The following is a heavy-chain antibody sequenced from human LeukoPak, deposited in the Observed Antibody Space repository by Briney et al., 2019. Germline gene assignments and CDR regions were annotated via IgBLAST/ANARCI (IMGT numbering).Heavy chain of an antibody. Sequence: GGSLRLSCAASGFTFSDYYMSWIRQAPGKGLEWASYISSSGSTIYYADSVKGRFTISRDNAKNSLYLQMNSLRAEDTAAYYCARTYGDYAGDWYFDLWGRGTLVTVSS. CDR3: ARTYGDYAGDWYFDL. D-gene: IGHD4-17*01. J-gene: IGHJ2*01. CDR1: GFTFSDYY. V-gene: IGHV3-11*01. CDR2: ISSSGSTI.